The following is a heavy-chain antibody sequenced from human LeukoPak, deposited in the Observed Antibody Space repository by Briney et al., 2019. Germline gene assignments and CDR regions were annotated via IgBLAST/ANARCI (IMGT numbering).Heavy chain of an antibody. Sequence: GGSLRLSCAASGFTFSSYGMHWVRQAPGKGLEWVAVISYDGSNKYYADSVKGRFTISRDNSKNTLYLQMNSLRAEDTAVYYCAKNFFSVYYNSSVYPYFDYGGQETLVPVPS. V-gene: IGHV3-30*18. CDR2: ISYDGSNK. D-gene: IGHD3-22*01. J-gene: IGHJ4*02. CDR1: GFTFSSYG. CDR3: AKNFFSVYYNSSVYPYFDY.